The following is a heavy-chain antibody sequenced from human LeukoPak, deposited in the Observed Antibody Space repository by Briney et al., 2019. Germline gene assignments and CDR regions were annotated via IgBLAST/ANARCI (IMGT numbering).Heavy chain of an antibody. D-gene: IGHD2-2*01. CDR3: ARDIVVVPAAIGYGMDV. Sequence: PSQTLSLTCTVSGGSISSGDYYWSWIRQPPGKGLEWIGYIHYSGSTYYNPSLKSRVTISVDTSKNQFSLKLSSVTAADTAVYYCARDIVVVPAAIGYGMDVWGQGTTVTVSS. V-gene: IGHV4-30-4*01. J-gene: IGHJ6*02. CDR1: GGSISSGDYY. CDR2: IHYSGST.